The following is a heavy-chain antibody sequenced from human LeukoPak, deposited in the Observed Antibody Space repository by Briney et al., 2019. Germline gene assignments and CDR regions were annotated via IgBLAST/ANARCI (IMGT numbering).Heavy chain of an antibody. Sequence: GRSLRLSCAASGFTFSSYGMHWVRQAPGKGLEWVAFIRYDGSNKYYADSVKGRFTISRDNSKNTLYLQMNSLRAEDTAVYYCAKDRSSTSWNQAVFDYWGQGTLVTVSS. CDR3: AKDRSSTSWNQAVFDY. CDR1: GFTFSSYG. CDR2: IRYDGSNK. V-gene: IGHV3-30*02. D-gene: IGHD2-2*01. J-gene: IGHJ4*02.